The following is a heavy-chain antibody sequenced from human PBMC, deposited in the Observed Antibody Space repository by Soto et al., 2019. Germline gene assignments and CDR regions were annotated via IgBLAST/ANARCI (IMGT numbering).Heavy chain of an antibody. CDR3: ARDIESVTAKHFFYYYAMDV. D-gene: IGHD2-8*01. Sequence: ASVKVSCKASGFTFSNYGLNWVRQAPGQGLEWMGWVSANNGHTNYAQNLQGRVSMTTDTSTSTAYMELRGLRFDDTAVYYCARDIESVTAKHFFYYYAMDVCGQGTTVTVYS. V-gene: IGHV1-18*01. CDR1: GFTFSNYG. CDR2: VSANNGHT. J-gene: IGHJ6*02.